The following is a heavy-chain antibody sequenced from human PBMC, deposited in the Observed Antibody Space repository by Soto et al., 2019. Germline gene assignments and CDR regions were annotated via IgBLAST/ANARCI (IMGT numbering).Heavy chain of an antibody. CDR1: GGSISSGDYC. D-gene: IGHD2-15*01. CDR2: IYNSGGT. Sequence: QLQLQESGSGLVKPSQTLSLTCAVSGGSISSGDYCWSWIRQPAGKGLEWIGYIYNSGGTYYNPSLKSRVTISVDRSKNQFSQKLSSVTAADTAVYYCARVVVAAKGGWFDPWGQGTLVTVSS. CDR3: ARVVVAAKGGWFDP. J-gene: IGHJ5*02. V-gene: IGHV4-30-2*01.